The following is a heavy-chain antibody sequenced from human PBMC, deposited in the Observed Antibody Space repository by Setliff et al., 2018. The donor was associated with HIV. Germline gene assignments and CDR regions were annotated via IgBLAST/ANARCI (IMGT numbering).Heavy chain of an antibody. D-gene: IGHD3-9*01. CDR1: GFTFSDYY. V-gene: IGHV3-11*04. J-gene: IGHJ6*03. Sequence: GGSLRLSCAASGFTFSDYYMSWIRQAPGKGLEWVSYISYSGSTIYYADSVKSRITISRDNAKNSLYLQMNSLRAEDTAVYYCARPLTGYSITHYYYVDVWGKGTTVTVSS. CDR3: ARPLTGYSITHYYYVDV. CDR2: ISYSGSTI.